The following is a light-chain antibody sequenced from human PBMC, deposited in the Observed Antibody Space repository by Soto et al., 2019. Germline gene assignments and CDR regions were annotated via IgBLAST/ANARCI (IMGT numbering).Light chain of an antibody. J-gene: IGKJ5*01. CDR1: QSISEF. V-gene: IGKV3-20*01. CDR2: DAS. Sequence: EIVLTQSPGTLSLSPGERATLSCRASQSISEFLAWYQQKPGQAPRLLICDASNRATGTPARFSGSGSGTDFTLTISRLEPEDFAVYYCQHFGGSLPVTFGQGTRLEIK. CDR3: QHFGGSLPVT.